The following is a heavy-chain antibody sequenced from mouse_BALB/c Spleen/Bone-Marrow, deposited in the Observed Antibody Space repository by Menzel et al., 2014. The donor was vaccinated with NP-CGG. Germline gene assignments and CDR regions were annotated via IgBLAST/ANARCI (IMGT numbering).Heavy chain of an antibody. Sequence: EVKLMESGGGLVQPGGFMKLSCVASGFTFSNYWMNWVRQSPEKGLEWVAEIRLKSNNYATHYAESVKGRFTISRDDFKSNVYLQMNNLRAEDTGSCYCTRRGRGYAMDYGGQGTSVTVSS. CDR3: TRRGRGYAMDY. V-gene: IGHV6-6*02. CDR2: IRLKSNNYAT. CDR1: GFTFSNYW. J-gene: IGHJ4*01.